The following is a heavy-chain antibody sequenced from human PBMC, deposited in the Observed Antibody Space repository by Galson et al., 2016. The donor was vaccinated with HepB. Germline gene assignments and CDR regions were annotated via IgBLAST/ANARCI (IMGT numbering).Heavy chain of an antibody. J-gene: IGHJ6*02. CDR2: VIPSFGTP. CDR1: GGTIDNFS. D-gene: IGHD2/OR15-2a*01. Sequence: SVKVSCKASGGTIDNFSFSWARQAPGKGLEWMGGVIPSFGTPTYAQKFQGRVTFTADESTRTALMELSGLTFEYTAVDYCARDIPLTYSADSTFYSHHSNYYSLDVWGQGTSVTVSS. V-gene: IGHV1-69*13. CDR3: ARDIPLTYSADSTFYSHHSNYYSLDV.